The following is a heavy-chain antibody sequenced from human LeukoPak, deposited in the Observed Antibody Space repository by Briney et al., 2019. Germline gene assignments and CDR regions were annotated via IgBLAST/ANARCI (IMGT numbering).Heavy chain of an antibody. CDR1: GFTFSDYE. J-gene: IGHJ2*01. CDR2: IRRSASTI. D-gene: IGHD6-6*01. V-gene: IGHV3-48*03. Sequence: GGSLRLSRAPSGFTFSDYEMNCVREAPGKGLEWVSYIRRSASTIYYADSVKGRFAISRDNAKNSLYLQMNSLRAEDTAVYYCARAVPFKWYFDLWGRGTLVAVSS. CDR3: ARAVPFKWYFDL.